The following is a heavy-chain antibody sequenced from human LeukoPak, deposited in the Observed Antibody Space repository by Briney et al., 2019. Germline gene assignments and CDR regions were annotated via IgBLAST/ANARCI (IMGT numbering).Heavy chain of an antibody. J-gene: IGHJ4*02. Sequence: SETLSLTCTVSGGSTSSSDYYWGWIRQPPGKGLEWIGSLYYSGSTYYNPSFKSRVAISVDTSKNQFSLKLSSVTAADTAVYYCARLLAVAGNWHFDYWGQGTLVTVSS. D-gene: IGHD6-19*01. CDR1: GGSTSSSDYY. V-gene: IGHV4-39*01. CDR3: ARLLAVAGNWHFDY. CDR2: LYYSGST.